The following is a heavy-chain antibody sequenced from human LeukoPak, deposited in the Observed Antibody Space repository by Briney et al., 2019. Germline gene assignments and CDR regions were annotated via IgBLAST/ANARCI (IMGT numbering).Heavy chain of an antibody. D-gene: IGHD3-10*01. CDR2: INPNSGGA. V-gene: IGHV1-2*02. J-gene: IGHJ3*01. CDR1: KYTFTDYY. Sequence: GASVKVSCKPSKYTFTDYYLHWVRQAPGQGLEWMGWINPNSGGASYAQKFQGRVTMTRDTSISTAYMELSRLRSDDTAVYYCARSYGSGRRDPFDFWGQGTMVTVSS. CDR3: ARSYGSGRRDPFDF.